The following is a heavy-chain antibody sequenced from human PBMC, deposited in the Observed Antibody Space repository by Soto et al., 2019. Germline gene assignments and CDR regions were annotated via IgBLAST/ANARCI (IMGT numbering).Heavy chain of an antibody. V-gene: IGHV4-30-4*01. CDR1: GGSICSGDDY. CDR2: IYYSGST. CDR3: ARNGFHYGDYNWFDP. Sequence: SETLSLTCTVSGGSICSGDDYWSWIRQPPGKGLEWIGYIYYSGSTYYNPSLKSRVTISVDTSKNQFSLKLSSVTAADTAVYYCARNGFHYGDYNWFDPWGQGTLVTVSS. J-gene: IGHJ5*02. D-gene: IGHD4-17*01.